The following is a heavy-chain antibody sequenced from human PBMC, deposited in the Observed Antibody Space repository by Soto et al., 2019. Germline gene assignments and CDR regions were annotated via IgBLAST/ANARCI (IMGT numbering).Heavy chain of an antibody. CDR1: GGSISSYY. D-gene: IGHD6-6*01. J-gene: IGHJ4*02. CDR2: IYYSGST. CDR3: ASSSIAAMNRFDY. V-gene: IGHV4-59*01. Sequence: QVQLQESGPGLVKPSETLSLTCTVSGGSISSYYWSWIRHPPGKGLEWIGYIYYSGSTNYNPALKRRVTISVDTAKNQFSLKLSSVTAADTAVYYCASSSIAAMNRFDYGGQGTLVTVSS.